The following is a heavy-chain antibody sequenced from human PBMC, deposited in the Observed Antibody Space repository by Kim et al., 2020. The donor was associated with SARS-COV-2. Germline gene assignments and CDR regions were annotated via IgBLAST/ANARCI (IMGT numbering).Heavy chain of an antibody. CDR3: AKTYYYGSGSRSYYYYYGMDV. CDR2: ISYDGSNK. J-gene: IGHJ6*02. Sequence: GGSLRLSCAASGFTFSSYGMHWVRQAPGKGLEWVAVISYDGSNKYYADSVKGRFTISRDNSKNTLYLQMNSLRAEDTAVYYCAKTYYYGSGSRSYYYYYGMDVWGQGTTVTVSS. V-gene: IGHV3-30*18. CDR1: GFTFSSYG. D-gene: IGHD3-10*01.